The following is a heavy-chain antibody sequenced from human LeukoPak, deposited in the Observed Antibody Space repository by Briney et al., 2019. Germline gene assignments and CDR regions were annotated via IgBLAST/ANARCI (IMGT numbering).Heavy chain of an antibody. Sequence: SETLSLTCTVSGISISGYYWSWIRQPPGKGLEWVGYTFYSGDTNYNPSLKSRVTISVDTSKKQFSLKLSSVTAADTAVYYCARGNGYNVYWGQGTLVTVSS. CDR3: ARGNGYNVY. CDR1: GISISGYY. V-gene: IGHV4-59*01. J-gene: IGHJ4*02. CDR2: TFYSGDT. D-gene: IGHD5-24*01.